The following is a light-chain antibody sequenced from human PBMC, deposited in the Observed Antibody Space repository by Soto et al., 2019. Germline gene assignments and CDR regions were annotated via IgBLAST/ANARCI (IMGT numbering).Light chain of an antibody. V-gene: IGKV3-20*01. CDR2: GAS. Sequence: EIVLTQSPGTLSLSPGERATLSCRASQSVSSSYLSLYQHKPVQAPILLIYGASNRATRIPDRLSRSGSGADFPLTLRRLAPEDFAVYFCQPSTSPPPGTFRQGTRLEIK. CDR3: QPSTSPPPGT. CDR1: QSVSSSY. J-gene: IGKJ5*01.